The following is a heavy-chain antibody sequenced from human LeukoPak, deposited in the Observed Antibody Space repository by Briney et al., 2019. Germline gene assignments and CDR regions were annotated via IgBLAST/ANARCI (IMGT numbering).Heavy chain of an antibody. V-gene: IGHV3-11*01. CDR1: GFTFSGYY. CDR2: ISGSGSTT. CDR3: AREEGGDCSRTSCYTSS. J-gene: IGHJ4*02. Sequence: GGSLRLSCAASGFTFSGYYMSWIRQAPGKGLEWVSYISGSGSTTYYADSVKGRFTISRDNAKNSLYLQMNSLRVEDTAVYYCAREEGGDCSRTSCYTSSWGQGTQVTVST. D-gene: IGHD2-2*02.